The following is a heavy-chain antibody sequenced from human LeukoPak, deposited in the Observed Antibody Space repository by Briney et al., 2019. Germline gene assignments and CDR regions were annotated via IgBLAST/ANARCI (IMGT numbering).Heavy chain of an antibody. CDR1: GFTFSSYG. Sequence: GGSLRLSCAASGFTFSSYGMHWVRQAPGKGLEWVAVISYDGSNKYYADSVKGRFTISRDNSKNTLYLQMNSLRAEGTAVYYCAKGITMIVVVPDAFDIWGQGTMVTVSS. CDR3: AKGITMIVVVPDAFDI. D-gene: IGHD3-22*01. CDR2: ISYDGSNK. V-gene: IGHV3-30*18. J-gene: IGHJ3*02.